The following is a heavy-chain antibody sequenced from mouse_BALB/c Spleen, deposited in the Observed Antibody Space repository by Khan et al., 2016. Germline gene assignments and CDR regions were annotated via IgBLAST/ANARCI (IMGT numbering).Heavy chain of an antibody. Sequence: EVELVESGGDLVKPGGSLKLSCAASGFTFSSYGMSWVRQTPDKRLEWVATISSGGSYTYYPDSVKGRITISRDNAKNNLYLQMSSMKFEDTGMYYCARDCNYWLAYWSQETLVTVSA. D-gene: IGHD2-1*01. CDR3: ARDCNYWLAY. CDR1: GFTFSSYG. CDR2: ISSGGSYT. J-gene: IGHJ3*01. V-gene: IGHV5-6*01.